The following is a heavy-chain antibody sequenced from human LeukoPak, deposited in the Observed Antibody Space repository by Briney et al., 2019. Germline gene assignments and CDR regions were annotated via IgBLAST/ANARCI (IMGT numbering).Heavy chain of an antibody. V-gene: IGHV4-4*07. CDR2: IYTSGTT. CDR3: ARGIETVNFDC. Sequence: PSETLSLTCTVSGGSISYYYWSWIRKSAGKGLEWIGRIYTSGTTNYNPSLKSRVTMSVDTSKNQFSLKMNSVTAADTAVYYCARGIETVNFDCWGQGTLITVSS. D-gene: IGHD1-1*01. CDR1: GGSISYYY. J-gene: IGHJ4*02.